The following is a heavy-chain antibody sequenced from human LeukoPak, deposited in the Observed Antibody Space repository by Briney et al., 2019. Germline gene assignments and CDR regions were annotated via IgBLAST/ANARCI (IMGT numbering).Heavy chain of an antibody. CDR1: GGSFSGYY. V-gene: IGHV4-34*01. CDR3: ARSLRWLQSGFDY. CDR2: INHSGST. Sequence: ASETLSLTCAVYGGSFSGYYWSWIRQPPGKGLEWIGEINHSGSTNYNPSLKSRVTISVDTSKNHFSLKLSSVTAADTAVYYCARSLRWLQSGFDYWGQGTLVTVSS. J-gene: IGHJ4*02. D-gene: IGHD5-24*01.